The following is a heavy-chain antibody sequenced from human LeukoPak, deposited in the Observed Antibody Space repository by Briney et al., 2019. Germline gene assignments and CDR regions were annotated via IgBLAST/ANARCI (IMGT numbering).Heavy chain of an antibody. CDR3: ASGIVATLDY. CDR1: GGSISSYY. V-gene: IGHV4-59*01. CDR2: IYYSGST. J-gene: IGHJ4*02. Sequence: SETLPLTCTVSGGSISSYYWSWIRQPPGKGLEWIGCIYYSGSTNYNPSLKSRVTISVDTSKNQFSLKLSSVTAADTAVYYCASGIVATLDYWGQGTLVTVSS. D-gene: IGHD5-12*01.